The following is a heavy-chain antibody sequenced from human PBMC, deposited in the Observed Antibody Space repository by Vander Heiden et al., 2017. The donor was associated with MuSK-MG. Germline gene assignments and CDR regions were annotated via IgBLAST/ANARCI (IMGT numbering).Heavy chain of an antibody. CDR2: IRSKAYGGTT. CDR3: TKDLRPVRGTSYWYFDL. D-gene: IGHD3-10*01. CDR1: GFTFAAYA. Sequence: EVQLVESGGGLVQPGRSLRLSCTAPGFTFAAYALGWFRQAPGKGLEWVGFIRSKAYGGTTDYAASVKGRFTISRDDSKSIAYLQMNSLKTEDTAVYYCTKDLRPVRGTSYWYFDLWGRGPLVTVSS. J-gene: IGHJ2*01. V-gene: IGHV3-49*03.